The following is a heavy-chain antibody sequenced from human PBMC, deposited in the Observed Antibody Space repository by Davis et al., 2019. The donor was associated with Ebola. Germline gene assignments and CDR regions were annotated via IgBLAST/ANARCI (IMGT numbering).Heavy chain of an antibody. V-gene: IGHV4-34*09. CDR2: IYYSGST. CDR3: ARAGVVVVAATQVGFDP. Sequence: SETLSLTCAVYGGSFSGYYWSWIRQPPGKGLEWIGYIYYSGSTYYNPSLKSRVTISVDTSKNQFSLKLSSVTAADTAVYYCARAGVVVVAATQVGFDPWGQGTLVTVSS. D-gene: IGHD2-15*01. J-gene: IGHJ5*02. CDR1: GGSFSGYY.